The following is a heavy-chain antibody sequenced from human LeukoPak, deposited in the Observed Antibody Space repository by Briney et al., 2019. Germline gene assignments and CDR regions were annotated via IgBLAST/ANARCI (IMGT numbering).Heavy chain of an antibody. CDR2: IRSRAYGGTT. J-gene: IGHJ4*02. CDR1: GFTFGDYA. D-gene: IGHD4-17*01. V-gene: IGHV3-49*04. CDR3: TRDDYVDRGVDY. Sequence: PGRALRLSCTASGFTFGDYAMSWVRQAPGKGLLWVGSIRSRAYGGTTEYAASVKGRFTISRDDSKSIAYLQIHSLKTEDTAVYYCTRDDYVDRGVDYWGQGTLVTVSS.